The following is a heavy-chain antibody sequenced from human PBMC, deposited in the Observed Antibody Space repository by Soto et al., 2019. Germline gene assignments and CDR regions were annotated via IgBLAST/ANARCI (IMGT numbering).Heavy chain of an antibody. D-gene: IGHD3-10*01. V-gene: IGHV4-31*03. CDR3: ARDTGYYYYGMDV. J-gene: IGHJ6*02. CDR2: IYYSGST. Sequence: SETLSLTCTVSGGSISSGGYYWSWIRQHPGKGLEWIGYIYYSGSTYYNPSLKSRVTISVDTSKNQFSLKLSSVTAADTAVYYCARDTGYYYYGMDVWGQGTTVTVSS. CDR1: GGSISSGGYY.